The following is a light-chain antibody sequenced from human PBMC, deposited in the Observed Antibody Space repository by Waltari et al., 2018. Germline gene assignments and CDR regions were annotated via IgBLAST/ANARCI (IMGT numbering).Light chain of an antibody. V-gene: IGLV1-47*01. CDR2: RNN. CDR1: SSNIGSNY. CDR3: AAWDDSLSAYVV. Sequence: QSVLTQPPSASGTPGQRVTISCSGSSSNIGSNYVYWYQQLPGTAPKLLIYRNNQRPSGFPDRFSGSKSGTSAALAISGLRSEDEADYYCAAWDDSLSAYVVFGGGTKLTVL. J-gene: IGLJ2*01.